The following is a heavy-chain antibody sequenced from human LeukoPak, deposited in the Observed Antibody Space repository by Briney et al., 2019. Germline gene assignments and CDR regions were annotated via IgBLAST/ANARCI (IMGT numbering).Heavy chain of an antibody. Sequence: SVKVSCKASGGTFSSYAISWVRQAPGQGLEWMGGIIPIFGTANYAQKFQGRVTITADKSTSTAYMELSSLRSEDTAVYYCARVIRTHSSSPLKFDYWGQGTLVTVSS. CDR2: IIPIFGTA. CDR1: GGTFSSYA. D-gene: IGHD6-6*01. CDR3: ARVIRTHSSSPLKFDY. J-gene: IGHJ4*02. V-gene: IGHV1-69*06.